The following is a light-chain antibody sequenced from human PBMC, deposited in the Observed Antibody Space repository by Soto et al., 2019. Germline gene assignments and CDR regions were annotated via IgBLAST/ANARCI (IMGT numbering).Light chain of an antibody. J-gene: IGKJ1*01. CDR2: GAS. Sequence: ENVLTQSPGTLSLSPGERATLCCRASQSVSNNYLAWYQQKPGQAPRLLIYGASNRATGIPDRFSGSGSGTDFTLTISRLEPEDFAVYYCQQYGSSGTFGQGTKVDI. CDR3: QQYGSSGT. CDR1: QSVSNNY. V-gene: IGKV3-20*01.